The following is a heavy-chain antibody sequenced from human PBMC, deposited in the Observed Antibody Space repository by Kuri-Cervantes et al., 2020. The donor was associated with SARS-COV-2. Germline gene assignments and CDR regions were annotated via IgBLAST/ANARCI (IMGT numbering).Heavy chain of an antibody. V-gene: IGHV4-34*01. Sequence: SETLSLTCGVYGGSFSDYYWTWIRQPPMKGLEWIGEINHTGSATYNPSLKSRVTISVDTSKNQFSLKLSSVTAADTAVYYCARGGCSSTSCYSKHQKNWFDPWGQGTLVTVSS. J-gene: IGHJ5*02. CDR1: GGSFSDYY. CDR2: INHTGSA. CDR3: ARGGCSSTSCYSKHQKNWFDP. D-gene: IGHD2-2*01.